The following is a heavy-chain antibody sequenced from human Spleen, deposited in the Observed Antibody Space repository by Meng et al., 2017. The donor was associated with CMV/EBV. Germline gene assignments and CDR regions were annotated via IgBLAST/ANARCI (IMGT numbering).Heavy chain of an antibody. D-gene: IGHD3-22*01. J-gene: IGHJ3*02. CDR2: ISSGSSYI. CDR1: GFSLSDYY. V-gene: IGHV3-21*01. Sequence: GESLKISCAASGFSLSDYYSQPPGKGLEWVSSISSGSSYIYYVDSVKGRFTISRDNAKNSLYLQMNSLRAEDTAVYYCARDSHYDSSGYYSPSDAFDIWGQGTMVTVSS. CDR3: ARDSHYDSSGYYSPSDAFDI.